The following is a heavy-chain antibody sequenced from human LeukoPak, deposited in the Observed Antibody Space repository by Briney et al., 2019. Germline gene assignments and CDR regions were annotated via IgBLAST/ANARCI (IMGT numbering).Heavy chain of an antibody. D-gene: IGHD5-18*01. CDR3: ARHLSGVTGYTYGRGIDY. CDR2: IKKDGSEK. Sequence: GGSLRLSCAASGFTFSSYWMSGVRQAPGKGLEGVANIKKDGSEKYYVDSVGGRFTISRDNAKKSLYLQMNSLRAEDTAVYYCARHLSGVTGYTYGRGIDYWGQGTLVTVSS. V-gene: IGHV3-7*01. CDR1: GFTFSSYW. J-gene: IGHJ4*02.